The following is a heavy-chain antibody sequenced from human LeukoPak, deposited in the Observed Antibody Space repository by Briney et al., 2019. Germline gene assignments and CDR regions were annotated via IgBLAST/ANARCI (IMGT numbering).Heavy chain of an antibody. V-gene: IGHV3-30*02. CDR2: IRYDGSNK. CDR1: GFTFSSYG. D-gene: IGHD2-21*01. Sequence: SGGSLRLSCAASGFTFSSYGMHWVRQAPGKGLGWVAFIRYDGSNKYYADSVKGRFTISRDNSKNTLYLQMNSLRAEDTAVYYCARVSAYCGGDCYYFDYWGQGTLVTVSS. CDR3: ARVSAYCGGDCYYFDY. J-gene: IGHJ4*02.